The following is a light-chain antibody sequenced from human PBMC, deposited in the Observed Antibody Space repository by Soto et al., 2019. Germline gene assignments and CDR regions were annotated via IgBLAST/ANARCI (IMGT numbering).Light chain of an antibody. CDR3: CSYAGSYTFDV. CDR2: DVT. J-gene: IGLJ1*01. CDR1: SSDVGGYNY. V-gene: IGLV2-11*01. Sequence: QSVLTQPRSVSGSPGQSVTISCSGTSSDVGGYNYVSWYQQYPGAAPKLMIYDVTMRPSGVPYRFSGSKSGNTASLTISGLQAEDEADYYCCSYAGSYTFDVFGGGTKLTVL.